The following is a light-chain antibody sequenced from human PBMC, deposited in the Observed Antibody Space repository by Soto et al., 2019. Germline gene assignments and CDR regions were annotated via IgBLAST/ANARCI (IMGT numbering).Light chain of an antibody. V-gene: IGKV3-11*01. Sequence: EIVLTQSPATLSLSPGERATLSCRASQSVSSYLAWYQQKPGQAPRLLIYDASNRATGIPARFSGSGSRTEFTLTISSLEPEDFAVYYCQQRSNWPSTFGGGTKVEIK. CDR1: QSVSSY. CDR2: DAS. J-gene: IGKJ4*01. CDR3: QQRSNWPST.